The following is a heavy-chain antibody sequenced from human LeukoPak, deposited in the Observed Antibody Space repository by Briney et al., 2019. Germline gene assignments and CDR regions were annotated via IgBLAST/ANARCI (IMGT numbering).Heavy chain of an antibody. D-gene: IGHD2-2*01. V-gene: IGHV3-11*06. Sequence: GGSLRLSCAAYGCTFSDYYMSWIRQAPGKGLEWVSYISSSSSYTNYADSVKGRFTISRDNAKNSLYLQMNSLRAEDTAVYYCARDERGYCSSTSCLHDAFDIWGQGTMVTVPS. CDR1: GCTFSDYY. J-gene: IGHJ3*02. CDR3: ARDERGYCSSTSCLHDAFDI. CDR2: ISSSSSYT.